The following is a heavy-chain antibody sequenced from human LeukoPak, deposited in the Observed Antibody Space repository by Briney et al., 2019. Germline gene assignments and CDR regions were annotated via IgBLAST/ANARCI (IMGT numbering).Heavy chain of an antibody. J-gene: IGHJ4*02. CDR1: GFPFSSNT. V-gene: IGHV3-21*01. D-gene: IGHD2-8*01. Sequence: PGGSLRLSCAASGFPFSSNTMDWVRQAPGKGLEWVSSISGSSAYKYYADSVKGRFTISRDNAKNSLYLQMDSLRAEDTAVYYCARYKNGDYFDYWGQGTLVTVSS. CDR2: ISGSSAYK. CDR3: ARYKNGDYFDY.